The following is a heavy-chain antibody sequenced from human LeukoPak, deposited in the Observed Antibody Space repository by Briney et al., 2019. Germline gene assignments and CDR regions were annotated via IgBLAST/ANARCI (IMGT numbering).Heavy chain of an antibody. CDR1: GFTFSNSW. CDR2: INTDGTST. J-gene: IGHJ6*02. Sequence: PGGSLRLSCAASGFTFSNSWMQWVRQVPGKGLVWVSRINTDGTSTSYAASVRGRFIISRDNAKNTLYLQMNSLRAEDTAVYYCARPQQGGTTRSHGLDVWGQGTTVTASS. D-gene: IGHD2-2*01. V-gene: IGHV3-74*01. CDR3: ARPQQGGTTRSHGLDV.